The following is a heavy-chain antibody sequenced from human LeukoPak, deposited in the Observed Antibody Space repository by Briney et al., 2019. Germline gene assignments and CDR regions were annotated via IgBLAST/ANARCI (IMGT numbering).Heavy chain of an antibody. CDR3: ARDRDDYPYY. V-gene: IGHV3-21*01. J-gene: IGHJ4*02. D-gene: IGHD4-11*01. Sequence: PGGSLKLSCAASGFTFSSYSMNWVRQAPGKGPEWVSSISSSSSCIYYADSVKGRFTISRDNAKNSLYLQMNSLRAEDTAVYYCARDRDDYPYYWGQGTLVTVSS. CDR1: GFTFSSYS. CDR2: ISSSSSCI.